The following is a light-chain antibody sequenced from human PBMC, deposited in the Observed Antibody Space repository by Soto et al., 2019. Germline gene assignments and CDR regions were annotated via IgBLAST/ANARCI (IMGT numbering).Light chain of an antibody. Sequence: EIVLTQSPGTLSLSPGEIATLSFSASQSVSSSYLAWYQQKPGQAPRLLIYGASTRATGIPARFSGSGSGTDFTLTISRLEPEDFAVYYCQQYGSSPPITFGQGTRLEIK. CDR3: QQYGSSPPIT. CDR1: QSVSSSY. J-gene: IGKJ5*01. V-gene: IGKV3-20*01. CDR2: GAS.